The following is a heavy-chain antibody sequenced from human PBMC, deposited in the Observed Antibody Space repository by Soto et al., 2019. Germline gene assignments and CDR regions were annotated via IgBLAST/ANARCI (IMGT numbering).Heavy chain of an antibody. Sequence: GGSLRLSCAAPGFTFDDYAMHWVRQAPGKGLEWVSGISWNSGSIGYADSVKGRFTISRDNAENSLYLQMNSLRPEDTALYYCAKDLSSSWSRNGYSSYYGMDVWGQGTTVTVSS. J-gene: IGHJ6*02. V-gene: IGHV3-9*01. CDR1: GFTFDDYA. CDR3: AKDLSSSWSRNGYSSYYGMDV. CDR2: ISWNSGSI. D-gene: IGHD6-13*01.